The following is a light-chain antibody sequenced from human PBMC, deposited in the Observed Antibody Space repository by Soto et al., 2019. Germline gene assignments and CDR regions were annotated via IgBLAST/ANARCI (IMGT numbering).Light chain of an antibody. Sequence: EIVLSQSPGTLSLSPGERATLSCRASQSVRNNYLAWYQQKPGQAPRLLIYNSSTRVTGIPDRFSGSGSGTDFPLTISRLEPEDFELYYCQQYCDLPHTFGQGTKVEMK. J-gene: IGKJ1*01. CDR3: QQYCDLPHT. CDR1: QSVRNNY. CDR2: NSS. V-gene: IGKV3-20*01.